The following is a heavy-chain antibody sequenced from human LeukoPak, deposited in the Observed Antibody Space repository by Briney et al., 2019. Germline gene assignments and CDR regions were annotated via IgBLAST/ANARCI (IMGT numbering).Heavy chain of an antibody. D-gene: IGHD2-21*02. CDR3: ARIGDTLYWYFDL. CDR1: GDSVSSGSYY. J-gene: IGHJ2*01. V-gene: IGHV4-61*01. Sequence: PSETLSLTCTVSGDSVSSGSYYWSWIRQPPGKGLEWIAYINHSGTTDYNPSLKSRVTTSVDMSKNQFSLKLSSVTAADTAVYYCARIGDTLYWYFDLWGRGTLVTVSS. CDR2: INHSGTT.